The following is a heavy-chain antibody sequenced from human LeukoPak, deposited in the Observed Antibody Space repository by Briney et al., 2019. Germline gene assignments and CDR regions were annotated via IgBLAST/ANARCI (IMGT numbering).Heavy chain of an antibody. CDR2: ISYHGIDK. V-gene: IGHV3-30-3*01. Sequence: GGSLRLSCAASGFTFSHYAMHWVRQAPGKGLEWVAVISYHGIDKYYADSVKGRFTISRDNAKNSLYLQMNSLRAEDTAVYYCASPRPGYSSWYRTPFDYWGQGTLVTVSS. CDR3: ASPRPGYSSWYRTPFDY. J-gene: IGHJ4*02. CDR1: GFTFSHYA. D-gene: IGHD6-13*01.